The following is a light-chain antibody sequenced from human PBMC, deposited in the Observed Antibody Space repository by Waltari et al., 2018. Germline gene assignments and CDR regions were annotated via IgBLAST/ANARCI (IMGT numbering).Light chain of an antibody. CDR3: CSYAGTHVV. J-gene: IGLJ2*01. V-gene: IGLV2-11*01. CDR1: SNDFGVYNY. Sequence: QSALTQLRSVSGSPGQSVTISCTGTSNDFGVYNYVAWYQQHPGKAPKHMIYDVSKRPSGVPDRFSGSKSGNMASLTISGLQAEDEADYYCCSYAGTHVVFGGGTKLTVL. CDR2: DVS.